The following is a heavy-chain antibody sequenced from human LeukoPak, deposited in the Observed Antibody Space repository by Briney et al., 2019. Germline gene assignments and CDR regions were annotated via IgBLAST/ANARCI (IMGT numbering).Heavy chain of an antibody. CDR2: IYSSGNT. CDR1: GASISSSNYY. Sequence: SETLSLTCAVSGASISSSNYYWGWVRQSPGKGLEWIGNIYSSGNTYYNASLKSRVTMYIDTSKNQFSLKLSSVTAADTAVYYCARGGAAGSYYYYMDVWGKGTTVTVSS. J-gene: IGHJ6*03. CDR3: ARGGAAGSYYYYMDV. D-gene: IGHD6-13*01. V-gene: IGHV4-39*07.